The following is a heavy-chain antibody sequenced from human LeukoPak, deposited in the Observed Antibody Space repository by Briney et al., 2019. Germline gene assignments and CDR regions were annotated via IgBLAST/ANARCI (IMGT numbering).Heavy chain of an antibody. Sequence: SETLSLTCTVSGGSISSGGYYWSWIRQYPGKGLEWVGYIYYSGSTYYNPSLKSRVTISVDTSKNQFSLKLSSVTAADTAVYYCARVRCSSTSCYFSYYYMDVWGKGTTVTVSS. J-gene: IGHJ6*03. CDR1: GGSISSGGYY. CDR3: ARVRCSSTSCYFSYYYMDV. CDR2: IYYSGST. D-gene: IGHD2-2*01. V-gene: IGHV4-31*03.